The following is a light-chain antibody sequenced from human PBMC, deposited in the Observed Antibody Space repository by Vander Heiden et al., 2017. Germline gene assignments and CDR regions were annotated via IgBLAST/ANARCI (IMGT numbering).Light chain of an antibody. J-gene: IGKJ2*01. CDR2: DAS. Sequence: EIVLTQSPGTLSLSLGEGATLSCRASQSVRSYLVWYQQKPGQAPRLLIYDASNRATGIPARFSGSGSGTDFTLTISSLEPEDFAVYYCQQRSDWAYTFAQEAKLEI. CDR1: QSVRSY. CDR3: QQRSDWAYT. V-gene: IGKV3-11*01.